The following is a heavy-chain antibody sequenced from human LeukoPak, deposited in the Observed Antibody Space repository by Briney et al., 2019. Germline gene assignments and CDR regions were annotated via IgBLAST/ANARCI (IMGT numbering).Heavy chain of an antibody. CDR2: ISSGSSYI. CDR3: ARARGSGSYYYYYMDV. CDR1: GFTFSTYS. D-gene: IGHD3-10*01. V-gene: IGHV3-21*01. J-gene: IGHJ6*03. Sequence: WGSLRLSCAASGFTFSTYSMNWVRQAPGKGLEWVSSISSGSSYIYYADSVKGRFTISRDNAKNSLYLQMNSLRAEDTAVYYCARARGSGSYYYYYMDVWGKGTTVTISS.